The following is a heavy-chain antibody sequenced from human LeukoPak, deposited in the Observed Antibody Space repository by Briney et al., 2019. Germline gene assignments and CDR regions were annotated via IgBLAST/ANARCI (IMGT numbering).Heavy chain of an antibody. Sequence: SQTLSLTSTVSGGSISGINYYWTWIRQPAGKGLEWIGRIYTTGSSNYNPSLKSRVTISVDTSNNQFSLKLSSVTAADTAVYYCARVSPSGVWDVWGQGTTVTVSS. J-gene: IGHJ6*02. CDR2: IYTTGSS. CDR3: ARVSPSGVWDV. V-gene: IGHV4-61*02. CDR1: GGSISGINYY. D-gene: IGHD3-10*01.